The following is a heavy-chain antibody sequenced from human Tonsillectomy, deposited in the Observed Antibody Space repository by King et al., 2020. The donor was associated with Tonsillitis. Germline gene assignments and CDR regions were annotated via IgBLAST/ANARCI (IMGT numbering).Heavy chain of an antibody. Sequence: VQLVESGGGLVQPGGSLRLSCAASGFSFSDCWMNWVRLAPGKGLEWVANIKKDGSEMYYVDSVKGRFTISRDNTKNALYLQMNSLRAEDTAVYYCAAGYGCLIDYWGQGTLVTVS. CDR2: IKKDGSEM. CDR1: GFSFSDCW. V-gene: IGHV3-7*01. D-gene: IGHD5-24*01. J-gene: IGHJ4*02. CDR3: AAGYGCLIDY.